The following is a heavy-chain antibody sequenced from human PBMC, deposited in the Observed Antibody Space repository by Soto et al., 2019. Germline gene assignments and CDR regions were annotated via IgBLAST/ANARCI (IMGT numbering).Heavy chain of an antibody. Sequence: DVQLVESGGGVVQPGRSLRLSCAASGFTFDDYAMHWFRLAPGKGLEWVSTISWHSGVIGYADSVMGRFTISRDNAKNSLFLQMNSLRVEDTALYYCAKDLATTTREGHDAFDVWGQGTMVTVSS. CDR2: ISWHSGVI. J-gene: IGHJ3*01. D-gene: IGHD1-1*01. CDR3: AKDLATTTREGHDAFDV. V-gene: IGHV3-9*01. CDR1: GFTFDDYA.